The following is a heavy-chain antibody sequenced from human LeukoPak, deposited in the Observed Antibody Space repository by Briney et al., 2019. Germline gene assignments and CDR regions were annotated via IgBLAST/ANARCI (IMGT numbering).Heavy chain of an antibody. J-gene: IGHJ5*02. CDR2: IYYSGST. D-gene: IGHD6-13*01. Sequence: SETLSLTCTVSGGSISSGGYYWSWIRQHPGKGLEWIGYIYYSGSTYYNPSLKSRVTISVDTSKNQFSLKLSSVIAADTAVYYCARVPYSSSWYKRNWFDPWGQGTLVTVSS. CDR1: GGSISSGGYY. V-gene: IGHV4-31*03. CDR3: ARVPYSSSWYKRNWFDP.